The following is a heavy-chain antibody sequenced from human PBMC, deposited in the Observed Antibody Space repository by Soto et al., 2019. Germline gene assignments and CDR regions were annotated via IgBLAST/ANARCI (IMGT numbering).Heavy chain of an antibody. Sequence: ASVKVSCKASGGTFSSYAISWVRQAPGQGLEWMGGIIPIFGTANYAQKFQGRVTITADESTSTAYMELSSLRSEDTAVCYCATLKNYYYGMDVWGQGTTVTVSS. V-gene: IGHV1-69*13. CDR2: IIPIFGTA. CDR1: GGTFSSYA. CDR3: ATLKNYYYGMDV. J-gene: IGHJ6*02.